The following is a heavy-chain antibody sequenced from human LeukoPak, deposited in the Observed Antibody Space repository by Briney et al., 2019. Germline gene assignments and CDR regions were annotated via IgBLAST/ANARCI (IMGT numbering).Heavy chain of an antibody. CDR2: ITGGSGAK. CDR3: ARGAIVARGGTFDY. CDR1: GFTFSNFA. D-gene: IGHD5-12*01. J-gene: IGHJ4*02. V-gene: IGHV3-23*01. Sequence: QTGGSLRVSCTASGFTFSNFAMSWVRQAPGKGLEWVSTITGGSGAKYYADSVKGRFTISRDNSKDTLYLQMYSLRAEDTAVYFCARGAIVARGGTFDYWGQGTLVTVSS.